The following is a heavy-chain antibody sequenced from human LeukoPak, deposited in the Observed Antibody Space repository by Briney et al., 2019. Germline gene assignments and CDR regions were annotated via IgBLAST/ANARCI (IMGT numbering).Heavy chain of an antibody. CDR1: GGSISGYY. CDR2: IYTSAT. V-gene: IGHV4-4*07. D-gene: IGHD7-27*01. J-gene: IGHJ4*02. CDR3: AGDGPSWGLL. Sequence: NPSETLTLTCTVSGGSISGYYWSWIRQPAGKGLEWIGRIYTSATNYNPSLKSRVTMSLDTSKNQVSLRLSSVTATDTAVYYCAGDGPSWGLLWGQGTLVTVSS.